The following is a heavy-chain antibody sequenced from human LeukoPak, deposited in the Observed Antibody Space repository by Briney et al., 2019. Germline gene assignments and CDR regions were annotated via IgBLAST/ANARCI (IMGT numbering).Heavy chain of an antibody. Sequence: GASVKVSCKASGYTFSNYAISWVRQAPGQGLAWMGWISTYNGGTKYAQKVQGRVTMTADTSTSTVYMELRSLRSDDTALYYCVRDGNSGWYSSFDDWGQGTLVSVSS. V-gene: IGHV1-18*01. J-gene: IGHJ4*02. CDR2: ISTYNGGT. CDR3: VRDGNSGWYSSFDD. CDR1: GYTFSNYA. D-gene: IGHD6-13*01.